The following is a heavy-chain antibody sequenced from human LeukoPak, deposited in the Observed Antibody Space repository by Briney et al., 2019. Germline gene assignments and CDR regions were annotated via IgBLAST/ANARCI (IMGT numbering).Heavy chain of an antibody. Sequence: PGGSLRLSCAASGFTFDDYAMHWVRQAPGKGLEWVSGISWNSGSIGYADSVKGRFTISRDNAKNSLYLQMNSLRAEDMALYYCAKGSYDSSGYYNFDYWGQGTLVTVS. CDR1: GFTFDDYA. J-gene: IGHJ4*02. D-gene: IGHD3-22*01. CDR2: ISWNSGSI. V-gene: IGHV3-9*03. CDR3: AKGSYDSSGYYNFDY.